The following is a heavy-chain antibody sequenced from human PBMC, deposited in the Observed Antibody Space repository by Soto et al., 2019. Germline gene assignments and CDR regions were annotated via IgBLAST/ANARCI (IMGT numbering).Heavy chain of an antibody. J-gene: IGHJ5*02. V-gene: IGHV4-59*12. CDR2: IYYSGST. D-gene: IGHD6-19*01. CDR3: GRDRGSSGWYGNWFDP. Sequence: SETLSLTCTVSGGSISSYYWSWIPQPPEKGLEWIGYIYYSGSTNYNPSLKSRVTISVDTSKNQFSLKLSSVTAADTAVYYCGRDRGSSGWYGNWFDPWGQGTLVTVSS. CDR1: GGSISSYY.